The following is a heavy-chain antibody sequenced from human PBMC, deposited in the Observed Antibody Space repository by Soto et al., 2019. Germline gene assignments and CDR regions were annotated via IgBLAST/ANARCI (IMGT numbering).Heavy chain of an antibody. V-gene: IGHV1-18*01. D-gene: IGHD3-10*01. CDR1: GYTFTSYG. CDR3: ARGITMVRGVNPYGMDV. J-gene: IGHJ6*02. CDR2: ISAYNGDT. Sequence: GASVKVSCKASGYTFTSYGISWVRQAPGQGLEWMGWISAYNGDTNYAQNLQGRVTMTTDTSTRTAYMELRSLRSDDTAVYYCARGITMVRGVNPYGMDVWGQGTTVTVSS.